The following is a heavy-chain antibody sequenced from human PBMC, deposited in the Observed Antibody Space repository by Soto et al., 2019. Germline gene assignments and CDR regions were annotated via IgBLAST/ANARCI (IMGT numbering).Heavy chain of an antibody. V-gene: IGHV3-7*04. Sequence: EVQLVESGGGLVQPGGSLRLSCTASGFTFNNYWMGWVRQFPGKGLEWVANIKQDGSEKNYVDSVKGRFTISRDNAKKSLYLQMNSLRADDTAVYYCARENYFDYWGQGTLVTVSS. CDR1: GFTFNNYW. J-gene: IGHJ4*02. CDR2: IKQDGSEK. CDR3: ARENYFDY.